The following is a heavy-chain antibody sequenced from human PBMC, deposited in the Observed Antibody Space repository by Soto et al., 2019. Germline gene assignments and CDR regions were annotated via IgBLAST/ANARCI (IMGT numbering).Heavy chain of an antibody. CDR3: ARDSGVVAPTFDY. J-gene: IGHJ4*02. CDR2: IWYDGSKT. CDR1: GFTFSNYG. D-gene: IGHD5-12*01. V-gene: IGHV3-33*01. Sequence: QVQLVESGGGMVQPGRSLRLSCAASGFTFSNYGMHWVRQAPGKGLEWVAVIWYDGSKTYYADSVKGRFTISRDDSKNTLFLQMNSLRAEDTAVYYCARDSGVVAPTFDYWGQGTRVTVSS.